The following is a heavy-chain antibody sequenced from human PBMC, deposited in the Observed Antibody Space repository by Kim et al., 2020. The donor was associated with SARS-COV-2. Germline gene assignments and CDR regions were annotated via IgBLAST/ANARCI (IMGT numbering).Heavy chain of an antibody. V-gene: IGHV1-18*01. J-gene: IGHJ4*02. Sequence: NYAQKLQGRVTMTTDTSTSTAYMERRSLRSDDTAVYYCARGARPPRPLDYWGQGTLVTVSS. CDR3: ARGARPPRPLDY.